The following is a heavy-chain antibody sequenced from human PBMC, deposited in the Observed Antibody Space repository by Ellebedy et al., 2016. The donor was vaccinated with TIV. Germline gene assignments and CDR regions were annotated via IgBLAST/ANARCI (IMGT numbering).Heavy chain of an antibody. V-gene: IGHV3-49*03. J-gene: IGHJ3*02. CDR3: TTTMVWGAFDI. CDR2: IRSKAYGGTT. Sequence: GGSLRLSCTASGFTFGDYAMSWFRQAPGKGLEWVGFIRSKAYGGTTEYAASVKGRFTISRDDSKSIAYLQMNSLKTEDTAVYYCTTTMVWGAFDIWGQGTMVTVSS. D-gene: IGHD3-10*01. CDR1: GFTFGDYA.